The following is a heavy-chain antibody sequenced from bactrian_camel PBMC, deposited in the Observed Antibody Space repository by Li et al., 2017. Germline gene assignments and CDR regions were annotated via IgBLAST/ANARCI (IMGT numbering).Heavy chain of an antibody. Sequence: HVQLVESGGGSVQAGGSLRLSCTSPGFLFDEPAMGWYRQAPGNECELVSFIRSDGHTHYADSVKGRFTVSKDNAKNTLYLQMNSLQTEDTAMYYCAADPSPCHIVVGQKGTGKYVYAYWGQGTQVTVSS. CDR3: AADPSPCHIVVGQKGTGKYVYAY. CDR2: IRSDGHT. CDR1: GFLFDEPA. V-gene: IGHV3S60*01. J-gene: IGHJ4*01. D-gene: IGHD7*01.